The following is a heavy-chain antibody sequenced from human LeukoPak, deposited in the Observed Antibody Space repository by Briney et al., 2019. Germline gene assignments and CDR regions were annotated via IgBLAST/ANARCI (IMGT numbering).Heavy chain of an antibody. D-gene: IGHD6-13*01. CDR2: IYYSGST. Sequence: SETLSLTCTVSGGSISSSSYYWGWIRQPPGKGLEWIGSIYYSGSTYYNPSLKSRVTISVDTSKNQFSLKLSSVTAADTAVYYCARWAAADTSFDYWGQGTLVTVSS. V-gene: IGHV4-39*07. CDR1: GGSISSSSYY. CDR3: ARWAAADTSFDY. J-gene: IGHJ4*02.